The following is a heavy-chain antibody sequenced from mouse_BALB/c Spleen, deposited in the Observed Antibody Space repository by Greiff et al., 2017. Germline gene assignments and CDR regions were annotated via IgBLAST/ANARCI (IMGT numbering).Heavy chain of an antibody. J-gene: IGHJ2*01. CDR3: ARDTTATFDY. Sequence: EVQGVESGGGLVQPGGSLRLSCATSGFTFTDYYMSWVRQPPGKALEWLGFIRNKANGYTTEYSVSVKGRFTISRDNSQSILYLQMNTLRAEDSATYYCARDTTATFDYWGQGTTLTVSS. CDR1: GFTFTDYY. V-gene: IGHV7-3*02. D-gene: IGHD1-2*01. CDR2: IRNKANGYTT.